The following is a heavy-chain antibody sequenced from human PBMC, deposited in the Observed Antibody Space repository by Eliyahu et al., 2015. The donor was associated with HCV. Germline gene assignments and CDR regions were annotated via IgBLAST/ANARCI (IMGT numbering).Heavy chain of an antibody. CDR1: GFTFSFXX. D-gene: IGHD2-15*01. V-gene: IGHV3-7*01. J-gene: IGHJ4*02. Sequence: EVHLVESGGGLVQPGGSLRLSCAASGFTFSFXXIGWGWARQAPGKGLEWVAHINQDESAKYFVDSVKGRFTISRDNAKNSLYLHMNNLRAEDTAVYYCARVFCNGDGCYSLLDYWGQGTLVAVSS. CDR3: ARVFCNGDGCYSLLDY. CDR2: INQDESAK.